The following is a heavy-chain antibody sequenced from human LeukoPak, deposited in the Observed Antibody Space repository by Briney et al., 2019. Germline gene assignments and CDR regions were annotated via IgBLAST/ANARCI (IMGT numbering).Heavy chain of an antibody. CDR1: GFTVSSNY. CDR3: AREAPAAMLDY. V-gene: IGHV3-66*01. J-gene: IGHJ4*02. Sequence: GGSLRLSCAASGFTVSSNYMSWVRQAPGKGLEWVSVINSGGSTYYADSVKGRFTISRDNSKNTLYLQMNSLRAEDTAVYYCAREAPAAMLDYWGQGTLVTVSS. CDR2: INSGGST. D-gene: IGHD2-2*01.